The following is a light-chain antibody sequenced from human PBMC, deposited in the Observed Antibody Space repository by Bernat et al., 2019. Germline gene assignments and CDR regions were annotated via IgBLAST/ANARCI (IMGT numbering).Light chain of an antibody. CDR3: AAWDDSLNGWV. J-gene: IGLJ3*02. CDR1: SPNIGSNT. CDR2: SNN. Sequence: QSVLTQPPSASGTPGQRVTISCSGSSPNIGSNTVNWYQQLPGTAPKLLIHSNNQRPSGVPVRFSGPKSGTSASLAISGLQSEDEADYYCAAWDDSLNGWVFGGGTKLTVL. V-gene: IGLV1-44*01.